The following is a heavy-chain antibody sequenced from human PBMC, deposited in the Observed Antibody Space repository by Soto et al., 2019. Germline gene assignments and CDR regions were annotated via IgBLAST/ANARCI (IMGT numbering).Heavy chain of an antibody. V-gene: IGHV4-34*01. CDR3: AVGRDFDWLRRGYYGMDV. CDR1: GGSFSGYY. Sequence: SETLSLTCAVYGGSFSGYYWSWIRQPPGKGLEWIGEINHSGSTNYNPSLKSRVTISVDTSKNQFSLKLSSVTAADTAVYYCAVGRDFDWLRRGYYGMDVWGQGTTVTVSS. CDR2: INHSGST. J-gene: IGHJ6*02. D-gene: IGHD3-9*01.